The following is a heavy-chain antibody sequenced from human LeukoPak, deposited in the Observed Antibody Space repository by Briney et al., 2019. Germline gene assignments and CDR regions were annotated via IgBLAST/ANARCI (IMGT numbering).Heavy chain of an antibody. CDR2: INPRGTAT. J-gene: IGHJ5*02. Sequence: GASVKVSCKASGYSFTSHYMHWVRQAPGQGLEWMGLINPRGTATRYAESFQGRFTLTRDLSTSTDYMELSSLRSDDTAVYFCARDTSEGDYAWWFDPWGQGTLVTVAS. V-gene: IGHV1-46*01. CDR3: ARDTSEGDYAWWFDP. D-gene: IGHD3-16*01. CDR1: GYSFTSHY.